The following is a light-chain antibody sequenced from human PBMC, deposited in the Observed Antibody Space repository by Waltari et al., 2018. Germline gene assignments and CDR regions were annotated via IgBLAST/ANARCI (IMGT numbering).Light chain of an antibody. V-gene: IGLV2-14*01. J-gene: IGLJ1*01. Sequence: QSALTQPASVSGSPGQSITISCTRSSSDLGGFSFVSWYQQHPGKAPKLIIYFVRHRPSGVSNRFSGSKSGNTASLTISGLQPEDEADYYCSSYTSIIPPFLFGTGTKVTVL. CDR3: SSYTSIIPPFL. CDR2: FVR. CDR1: SSDLGGFSF.